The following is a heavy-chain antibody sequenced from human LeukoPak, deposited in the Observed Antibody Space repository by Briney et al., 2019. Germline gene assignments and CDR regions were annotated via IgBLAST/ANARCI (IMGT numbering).Heavy chain of an antibody. V-gene: IGHV3-9*01. CDR1: GFTFDDYA. J-gene: IGHJ4*02. D-gene: IGHD3-22*01. Sequence: GGSLRLSCAASGFTFDDYAMHWVRQAQGKGLEWDSGVSWNSGSIGYADSVKRRFTISRDNAKNSLYLQMNSLRAEDTGLYYCAKDHSVVITTGFDYWGQGTLVTVSS. CDR2: VSWNSGSI. CDR3: AKDHSVVITTGFDY.